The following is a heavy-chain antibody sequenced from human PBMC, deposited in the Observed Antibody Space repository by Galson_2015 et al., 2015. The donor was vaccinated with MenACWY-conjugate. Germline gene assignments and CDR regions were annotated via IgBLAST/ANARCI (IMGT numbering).Heavy chain of an antibody. CDR3: AKDQKAGRASGDYGAYYFDF. CDR1: GFTFNNYG. D-gene: IGHD4-17*01. V-gene: IGHV3-30*02. J-gene: IGHJ4*02. Sequence: SLRLSCAASGFTFNNYGMHWVRQAPGKGLEWVAFIRYDGGDKYHSDSVRGRFTISRDNSKNTLYLQMDSLRAEDTAVYSCAKDQKAGRASGDYGAYYFDFWGQGVLVTVSS. CDR2: IRYDGGDK.